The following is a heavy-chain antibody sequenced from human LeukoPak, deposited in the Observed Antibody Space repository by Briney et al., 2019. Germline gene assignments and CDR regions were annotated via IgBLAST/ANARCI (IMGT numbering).Heavy chain of an antibody. V-gene: IGHV3-74*01. CDR2: INSDGINT. D-gene: IGHD6-19*01. J-gene: IGHJ4*02. Sequence: GGSLRLSCAASGFTFSNYWMHWVRQAPGKGLVWVSRINSDGINTSYADSVKGRFTISRDNAKNTLNLQMNSLRAEDTAVYYCTTGTTGGYSSGWSRYWGQGTLVTVSS. CDR3: TTGTTGGYSSGWSRY. CDR1: GFTFSNYW.